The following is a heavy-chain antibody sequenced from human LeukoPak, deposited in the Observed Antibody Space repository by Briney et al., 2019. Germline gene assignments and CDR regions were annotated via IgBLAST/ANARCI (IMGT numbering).Heavy chain of an antibody. J-gene: IGHJ4*02. CDR2: ISSSGSTI. V-gene: IGHV3-11*01. Sequence: RSGASLRLSCAASGFTFSDYYMSWIRQAPGKWLEWVSYISSSGSTIYYADSVKGRFTISRDNAKNSLYLQMNSLRAEDTAVYYCARRGYYGSGSYYPYPYYFDYWGQGTLVTVSS. CDR3: ARRGYYGSGSYYPYPYYFDY. D-gene: IGHD3-10*01. CDR1: GFTFSDYY.